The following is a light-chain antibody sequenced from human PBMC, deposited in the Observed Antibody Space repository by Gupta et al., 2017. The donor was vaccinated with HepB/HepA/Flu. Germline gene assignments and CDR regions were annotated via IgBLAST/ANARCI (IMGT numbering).Light chain of an antibody. CDR2: DAS. CDR1: QSVNYAY. V-gene: IGKV3-20*01. J-gene: IGKJ2*01. CDR3: LQYGISPPT. Sequence: EIVLTQSPGTLSLSPGESATLSCTVSQSVNYAYVAWYQQTPGQSPRLLIYDASIRAPGIPDRFIGGGSGTDFTLTISRLEPENFAVYYCLQYGISPPTFGQGTKLEI.